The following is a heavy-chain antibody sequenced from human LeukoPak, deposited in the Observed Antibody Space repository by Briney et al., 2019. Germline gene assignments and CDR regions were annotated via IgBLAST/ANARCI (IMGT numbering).Heavy chain of an antibody. Sequence: SVTVSCKASGGTFSSYAISWVRQAPGQGLEWMGGIIPIFGTANYAQKFQGRVTITADESTSTAYMELSSLRSEDTAVYYCARDLTYCGGDCYPHFDYWGQGTLVTVSS. V-gene: IGHV1-69*13. CDR2: IIPIFGTA. D-gene: IGHD2-21*02. J-gene: IGHJ4*02. CDR1: GGTFSSYA. CDR3: ARDLTYCGGDCYPHFDY.